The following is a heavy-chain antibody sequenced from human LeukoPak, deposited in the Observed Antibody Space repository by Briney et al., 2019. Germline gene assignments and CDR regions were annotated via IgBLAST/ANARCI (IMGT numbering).Heavy chain of an antibody. Sequence: PGGSLRLSCAASGFTFSSYAMNWVRQAPGKGLEWVSSISSSSTYRFYADSVKGRFTISRDNAKSSLYLQMNSLGAEDTAVYYCARCRRDRCYHSDDYWGQGTLVTVSS. CDR1: GFTFSSYA. CDR3: ARCRRDRCYHSDDY. D-gene: IGHD2-15*01. CDR2: ISSSSTYR. J-gene: IGHJ4*02. V-gene: IGHV3-21*01.